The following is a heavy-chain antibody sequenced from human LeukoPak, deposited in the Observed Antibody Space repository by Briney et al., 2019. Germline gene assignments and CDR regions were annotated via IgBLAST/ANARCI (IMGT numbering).Heavy chain of an antibody. D-gene: IGHD6-19*01. V-gene: IGHV3-30-3*01. CDR1: GFTLSSYA. CDR2: ISYDGSNK. CDR3: ARDLGWAFDY. Sequence: GRSLRLSCAASGFTLSSYAMHWVRQAPGQGLEWVAVISYDGSNKYYADSVKGRFTISRDNSKNTLYLQMNSLRTENTAVYYCARDLGWAFDYWGQGTLVTVSS. J-gene: IGHJ4*02.